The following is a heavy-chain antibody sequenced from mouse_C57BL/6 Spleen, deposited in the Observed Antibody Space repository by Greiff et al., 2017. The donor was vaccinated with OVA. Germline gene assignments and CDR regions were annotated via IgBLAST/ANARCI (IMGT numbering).Heavy chain of an antibody. CDR3: ASIYGSTRFAY. CDR2: INPNNGGT. Sequence: EVQLQQSGPELVKPGASVKMSCKASGYTFTDYNMHWVKQSHGKSLEWIGYINPNNGGTSYNQKFKGKATLTVNKSSSTAYMELRSLTSEDSAVYYCASIYGSTRFAYWGQGTLVTVSA. D-gene: IGHD1-1*01. V-gene: IGHV1-22*01. CDR1: GYTFTDYN. J-gene: IGHJ3*01.